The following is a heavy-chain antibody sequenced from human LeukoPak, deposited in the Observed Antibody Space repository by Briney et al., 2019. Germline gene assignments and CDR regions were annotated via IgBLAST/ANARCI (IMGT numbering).Heavy chain of an antibody. CDR1: GGSISSYY. Sequence: SETLSLTCTVSGGSISSYYWSWIRQPPGKGLEWIGYIYYSGSTNYNPSLKSRVTISVDTSKNQFSLKLSSVTAADTAVYYCARGDYYDSSGYYYSPMDYWGQGTLVTVSS. CDR3: ARGDYYDSSGYYYSPMDY. CDR2: IYYSGST. J-gene: IGHJ4*02. D-gene: IGHD3-22*01. V-gene: IGHV4-59*08.